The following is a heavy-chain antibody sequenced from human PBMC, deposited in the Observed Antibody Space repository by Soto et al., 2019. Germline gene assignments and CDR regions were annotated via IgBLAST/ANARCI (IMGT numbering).Heavy chain of an antibody. CDR3: ARGMLLLGQLSPYFVY. D-gene: IGHD3-10*02. J-gene: IGHJ4*02. CDR1: GATFTSYG. Sequence: ASVKVSCKASGATFTSYGISWVRQAPGQGLEWMGWISAYNGNTNYAQKLQGRVTITTDASTSTAYMELRSLRSDDTAVYYCARGMLLLGQLSPYFVYPGPGTLGTV. V-gene: IGHV1-18*04. CDR2: ISAYNGNT.